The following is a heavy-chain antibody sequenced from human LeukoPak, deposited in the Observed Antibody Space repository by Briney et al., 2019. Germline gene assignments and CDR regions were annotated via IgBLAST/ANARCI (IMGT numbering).Heavy chain of an antibody. CDR2: ISSSSSYI. CDR1: GFTFSSYS. CDR3: AREGCSSTSCYKVYYYYMDV. Sequence: PGGSLRLSCAASGFTFSSYSMNWVRQAPGKGLEWVSSISSSSSYIYYADSVKGRFTISRDNAKNSLYLQMNSLRAEDTAVYYCAREGCSSTSCYKVYYYYMDVWGKGTTVTVSS. V-gene: IGHV3-21*01. J-gene: IGHJ6*03. D-gene: IGHD2-2*01.